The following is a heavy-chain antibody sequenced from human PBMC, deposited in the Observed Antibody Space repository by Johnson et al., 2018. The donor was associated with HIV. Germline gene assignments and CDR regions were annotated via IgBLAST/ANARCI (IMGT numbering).Heavy chain of an antibody. J-gene: IGHJ3*02. CDR2: IRSSGSYV. CDR1: GFTFSDYY. CDR3: ARDALFRFLEWFI. D-gene: IGHD3-3*01. Sequence: QMLLVESGGGVVQPGRSLRLSCAASGFTFSDYYMSWIRQTPGKGLEWVSYIRSSGSYVYYADSVKGRFTISRDNAKNTLYLQMNSLIVEDTAVYYCARDALFRFLEWFIWGQGTMVTVSS. V-gene: IGHV3-11*04.